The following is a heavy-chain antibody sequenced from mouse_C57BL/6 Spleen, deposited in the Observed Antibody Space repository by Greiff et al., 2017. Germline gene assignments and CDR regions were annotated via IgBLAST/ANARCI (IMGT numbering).Heavy chain of an antibody. V-gene: IGHV1-61*01. CDR3: ARTLYGSSSLGV. CDR2: INPSDSGT. Sequence: VQLQQPGAELVRPGSSVKLSCKASGYTFTSYWMDLVKQRPGQGLEWIGNINPSDSGTHYNQKFKYKATLTVDKSSSTAYMQRSSLTSADASVYSCARTLYGSSSLGVWGTGTTVTVSS. CDR1: GYTFTSYW. D-gene: IGHD1-1*01. J-gene: IGHJ1*03.